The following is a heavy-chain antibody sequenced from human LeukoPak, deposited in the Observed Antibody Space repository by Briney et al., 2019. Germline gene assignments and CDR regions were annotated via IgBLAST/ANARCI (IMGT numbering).Heavy chain of an antibody. J-gene: IGHJ4*02. CDR2: ISSRGTST. CDR1: GFIFSDFG. D-gene: IGHD2-8*02. CDR3: VRGTDCSATTCYPLSAFDY. Sequence: GGSLRLSCVASGFIFSDFGMNWVRQAPGKGLEWVAFISSRGTSTFYADSVKGRFTISRDTAKKSLDLQMTSLRADDTAAYYCVRGTDCSATTCYPLSAFDYWGQGTLVTVSS. V-gene: IGHV3-21*04.